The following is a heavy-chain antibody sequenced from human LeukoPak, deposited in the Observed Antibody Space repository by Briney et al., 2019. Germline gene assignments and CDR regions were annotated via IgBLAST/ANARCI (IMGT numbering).Heavy chain of an antibody. D-gene: IGHD1-26*01. Sequence: GGSLRLSCAASGFTFSSYSLNWVRQAPGKGLEWVSSISSSSSYIYYADSVKGRFTISRDNAKNSLYLQMNSLRAEDTAVYYCAKEQPKWELLGYFDYWGQGTLVTVSS. CDR3: AKEQPKWELLGYFDY. J-gene: IGHJ4*02. CDR1: GFTFSSYS. V-gene: IGHV3-21*04. CDR2: ISSSSSYI.